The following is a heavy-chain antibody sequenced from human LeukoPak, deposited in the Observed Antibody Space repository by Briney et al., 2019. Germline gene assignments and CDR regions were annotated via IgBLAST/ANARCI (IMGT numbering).Heavy chain of an antibody. CDR1: GFTFSSYA. D-gene: IGHD4-17*01. CDR3: AKDRVFYGDYFDC. Sequence: GGSLRHSCAASGFTFSSYAMSWVRQAPGKGLEWVSAISGSGGSTYYADSVKGRFTISRDNSKNTLYLQMNSLRAEDTAVYYCAKDRVFYGDYFDCWGQGTLVTVSS. J-gene: IGHJ4*02. V-gene: IGHV3-23*01. CDR2: ISGSGGST.